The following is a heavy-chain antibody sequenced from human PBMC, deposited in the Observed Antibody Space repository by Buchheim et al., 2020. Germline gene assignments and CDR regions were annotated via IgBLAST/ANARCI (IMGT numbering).Heavy chain of an antibody. J-gene: IGHJ4*02. CDR1: GFTFSSSA. V-gene: IGHV3-23*01. D-gene: IGHD3-10*01. CDR2: ISDSGVTI. CDR3: AEAIRASDY. Sequence: EVQLLESGGGLVQPGGSLRLSCAASGFTFSSSAMCWVRQVPGKGLEWVSSISDSGVTISFADSVKGRFTISRDNSKNTLYLQMNSLRAEDTAVYYCAEAIRASDYWGQGTL.